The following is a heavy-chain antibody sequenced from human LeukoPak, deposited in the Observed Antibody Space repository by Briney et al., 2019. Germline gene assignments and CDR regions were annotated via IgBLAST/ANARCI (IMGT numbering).Heavy chain of an antibody. Sequence: SGGSLRLSCVVSGFNSEDHAMHWVRQAPGKGLEWVSGIYWRSSGTGYADSVKGRFTVSRDSAKNSLYLQMNSLRAEDTALYYCARVTEYSTAGMRYWGQGIQVTVSS. D-gene: IGHD6-13*01. CDR3: ARVTEYSTAGMRY. CDR1: GFNSEDHA. CDR2: IYWRSSGT. V-gene: IGHV3-9*02. J-gene: IGHJ4*02.